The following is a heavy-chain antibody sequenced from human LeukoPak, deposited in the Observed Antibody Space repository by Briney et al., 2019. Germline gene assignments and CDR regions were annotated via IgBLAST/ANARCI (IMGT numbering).Heavy chain of an antibody. D-gene: IGHD5-12*01. CDR2: IYSGGST. CDR1: GFTVSSNY. CDR3: ARADSGYDQGFDY. J-gene: IGHJ4*02. Sequence: GGSLRLSCAASGFTVSSNYMSWVRQAPGKGLEWVSVIYSGGSTYYADSVKGRFTISRDNSKNTLYLQMNSLRAEDTAVYYCARADSGYDQGFDYWGQGTLVTVSS. V-gene: IGHV3-53*01.